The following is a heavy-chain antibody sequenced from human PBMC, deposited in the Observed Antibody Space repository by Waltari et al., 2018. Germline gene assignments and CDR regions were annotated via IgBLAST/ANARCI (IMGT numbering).Heavy chain of an antibody. V-gene: IGHV4-4*07. Sequence: QVQLQESGPGLVKPSETLSLTCTVSGGSISSYYWSWIRQPAGKGLEWIGRIYTSGSTNYNPSLKSRVTMSVDTSKNQFSLKLSSVTAADTAVYYCARDLFSVVSGSTSCYFDYWGQGTLVTVSS. CDR1: GGSISSYY. J-gene: IGHJ4*02. CDR3: ARDLFSVVSGSTSCYFDY. D-gene: IGHD2-2*01. CDR2: IYTSGST.